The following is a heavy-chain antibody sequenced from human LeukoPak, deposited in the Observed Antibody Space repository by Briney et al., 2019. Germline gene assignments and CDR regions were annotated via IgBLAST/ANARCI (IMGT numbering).Heavy chain of an antibody. Sequence: GGSLRLSCAASGFTFSSYAMHWARQAPGKGLEYVSAISSNGGSTYYANSVKGRFTISRDNSKNTLYLQMGSLRAEDMAVYYCARGGYCSSTSCHLVHWFDPWGQGTLVTVSS. CDR3: ARGGYCSSTSCHLVHWFDP. CDR1: GFTFSSYA. D-gene: IGHD2-2*01. CDR2: ISSNGGST. V-gene: IGHV3-64*01. J-gene: IGHJ5*02.